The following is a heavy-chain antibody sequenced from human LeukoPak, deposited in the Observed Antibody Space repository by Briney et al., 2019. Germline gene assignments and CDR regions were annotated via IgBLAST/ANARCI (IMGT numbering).Heavy chain of an antibody. V-gene: IGHV4-59*08. CDR3: ARRVYYGSFFDY. D-gene: IGHD3-10*01. Sequence: PSETLSLTCTVSGGSISSYYWSWIRQPPGKGLEWIGYIYYSGSTNYNPSLKSRVTISVDTSKNQFSLKLSSVTAADTAVYHCARRVYYGSFFDYWGQGTLVTVSS. CDR2: IYYSGST. J-gene: IGHJ4*02. CDR1: GGSISSYY.